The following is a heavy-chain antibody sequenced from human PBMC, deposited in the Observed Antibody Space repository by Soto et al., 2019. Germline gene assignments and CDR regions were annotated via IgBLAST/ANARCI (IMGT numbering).Heavy chain of an antibody. CDR2: IKSDGSGT. J-gene: IGHJ4*02. D-gene: IGHD3-22*01. Sequence: EVQLVESGGGLVQPGESLTLSCAASGFTFSSYWMHWVRQAPGKGLVWVSRIKSDGSGTYYADSVKGRLTMSRDNAKNTLYLQMNSLRVEDTAVYFCARVDGDRYDGNGYLGRHWGQGTLVTVSS. CDR3: ARVDGDRYDGNGYLGRH. V-gene: IGHV3-74*01. CDR1: GFTFSSYW.